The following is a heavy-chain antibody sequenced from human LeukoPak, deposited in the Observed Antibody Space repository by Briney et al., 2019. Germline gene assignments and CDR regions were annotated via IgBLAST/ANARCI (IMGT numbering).Heavy chain of an antibody. J-gene: IGHJ5*02. D-gene: IGHD6-13*01. CDR2: IYYSGST. Sequence: SETLSRTCTVSGGSISSSSCYWGWIRQPPGKGLEWIGSIYYSGSTYYNPSLKSRVTISVDTSKNQFSLKLSSVTAAGTAVYYCANTPLAAAGSPSAPFDPWGQGTLVTVSS. CDR1: GGSISSSSCY. CDR3: ANTPLAAAGSPSAPFDP. V-gene: IGHV4-39*01.